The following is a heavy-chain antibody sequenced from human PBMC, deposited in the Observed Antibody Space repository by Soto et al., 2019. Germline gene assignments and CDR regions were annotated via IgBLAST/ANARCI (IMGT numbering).Heavy chain of an antibody. D-gene: IGHD3-3*01. CDR1: GFTFSTYT. CDR2: IGAATGDI. CDR3: ARERGGYYFDY. V-gene: IGHV3-48*01. J-gene: IGHJ4*02. Sequence: PGGSLRLSCAAPGFTFSTYTMTWVRQAPGKGLEWVSYIGAATGDIKYADSVKGRLTISRDNAKNSLYLQMTSLRAEDTAVYYCARERGGYYFDYWGLGTLVTVSS.